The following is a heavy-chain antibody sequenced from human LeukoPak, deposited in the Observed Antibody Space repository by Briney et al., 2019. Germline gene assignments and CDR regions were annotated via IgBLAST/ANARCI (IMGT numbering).Heavy chain of an antibody. CDR2: ISANGENT. Sequence: PGGSLRLSCAASGLTFRNYAMTWVRQAPGKGLEWVSTISANGENTYYTDSVKGRFTISRDNSENTLSLQMNSLRAEDTAVYYCAKNLNYFEYWGQGTLVTVSS. CDR1: GLTFRNYA. V-gene: IGHV3-23*01. CDR3: AKNLNYFEY. J-gene: IGHJ4*02.